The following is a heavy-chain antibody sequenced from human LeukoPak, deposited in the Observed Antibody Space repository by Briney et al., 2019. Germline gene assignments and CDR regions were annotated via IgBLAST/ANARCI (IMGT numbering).Heavy chain of an antibody. D-gene: IGHD3-22*01. CDR2: MYYSGST. V-gene: IGHV4-59*08. CDR1: GGSISSYG. J-gene: IGHJ5*02. Sequence: SETLSLTCTVSGGSISSYGWSWVRQPPGKGLEWIAYMYYSGSTYYNPSLKSRVTMSADTSKNQLSLKLSSVTAADTAVYYCARPYYYDSRIDPWGQGILVTVSS. CDR3: ARPYYYDSRIDP.